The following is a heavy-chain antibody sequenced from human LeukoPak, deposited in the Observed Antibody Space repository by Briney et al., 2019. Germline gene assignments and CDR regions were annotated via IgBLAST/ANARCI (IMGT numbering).Heavy chain of an antibody. CDR1: GFTFSSNG. CDR2: IRYDGSNK. CDR3: AKPNDYYGSGTYADY. V-gene: IGHV3-30*02. D-gene: IGHD3-10*01. J-gene: IGHJ4*02. Sequence: PGGSLRLSCTASGFTFSSNGMHWVRQAPGKGLEWVAFIRYDGSNKYYADSMKGRFTISRENSKNTLYLHMNTLRAEDTAVYYCAKPNDYYGSGTYADYWGQGTLVTASS.